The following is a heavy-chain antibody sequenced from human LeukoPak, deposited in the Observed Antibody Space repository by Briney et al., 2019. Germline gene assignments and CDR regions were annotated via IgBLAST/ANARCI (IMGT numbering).Heavy chain of an antibody. V-gene: IGHV3-30*04. CDR2: ISYDGSNK. CDR1: GFTFSSYA. J-gene: IGHJ3*02. Sequence: QTGRSLRLSCAASGFTFSSYAMHWVRQAPGKGLEWVAVISYDGSNKYYADSVKGRFTISRDNSKNTLYLQMNSLRAEDTAVYYCARELPDYSNYLNAFDIWGQGTMVTVSS. D-gene: IGHD4-11*01. CDR3: ARELPDYSNYLNAFDI.